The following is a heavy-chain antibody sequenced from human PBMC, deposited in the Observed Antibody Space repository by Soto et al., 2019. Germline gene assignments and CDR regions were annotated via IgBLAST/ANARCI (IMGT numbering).Heavy chain of an antibody. J-gene: IGHJ6*02. CDR3: ARYSSGSNYGMDV. CDR2: IYPGDSDT. D-gene: IGHD6-19*01. Sequence: RGESLKISCKGSGYSFTSYWIGWVRQMPGKGLEWMGIIYPGDSDTRYSPSFQGQVTISADKSISTAYLQWSSLKASDTAMYYCARYSSGSNYGMDVWGQGTTVTVSS. CDR1: GYSFTSYW. V-gene: IGHV5-51*01.